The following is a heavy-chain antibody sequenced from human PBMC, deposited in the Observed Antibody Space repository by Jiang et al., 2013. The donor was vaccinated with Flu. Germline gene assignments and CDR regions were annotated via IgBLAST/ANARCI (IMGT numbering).Heavy chain of an antibody. CDR2: T. Sequence: TYYADSVKGRFTISRDNSKNTLYLQMNSLRAEDTAVYYCARDRDSSGWNDAFDIWGQGTMVTVSS. V-gene: IGHV3-66*01. CDR3: ARDRDSSGWNDAFDI. J-gene: IGHJ3*02. D-gene: IGHD6-19*01.